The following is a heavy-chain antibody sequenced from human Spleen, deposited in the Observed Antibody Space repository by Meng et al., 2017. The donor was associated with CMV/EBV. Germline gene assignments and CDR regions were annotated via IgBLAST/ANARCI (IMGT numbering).Heavy chain of an antibody. V-gene: IGHV3-9*01. Sequence: SLKISCAASGFTFDDYAMHWVRQAPWKGLEWVSGISWNSGSIGYADSVKGRFTISRDNAKNSLYLQMNSLRADDKALYYCAKGGLENDYYYGMDVWGQGTTVTVSS. CDR1: GFTFDDYA. J-gene: IGHJ6*02. CDR3: AKGGLENDYYYGMDV. D-gene: IGHD1-1*01. CDR2: ISWNSGSI.